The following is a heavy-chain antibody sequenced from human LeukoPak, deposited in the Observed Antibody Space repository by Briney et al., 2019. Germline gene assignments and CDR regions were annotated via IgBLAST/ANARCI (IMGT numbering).Heavy chain of an antibody. CDR3: ARAPPTLWFGELFIRYGMDV. Sequence: ASVKVSCTASGYTFTSYDINWVRQAPGQGLEWMGWMNPNSGNTGYAQKFQGRVTMTRNTSISTAYMELSSLRSEDTAVYYCARAPPTLWFGELFIRYGMDVWGQGTTVTVSS. CDR1: GYTFTSYD. CDR2: MNPNSGNT. D-gene: IGHD3-10*01. J-gene: IGHJ6*02. V-gene: IGHV1-8*01.